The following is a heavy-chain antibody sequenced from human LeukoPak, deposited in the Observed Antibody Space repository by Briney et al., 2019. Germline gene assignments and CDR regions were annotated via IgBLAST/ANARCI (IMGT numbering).Heavy chain of an antibody. V-gene: IGHV4-59*01. CDR2: IYYSGST. J-gene: IGHJ6*02. CDR3: ARAGPAYHYSGYDYLYYYYYGMDV. Sequence: SETLSLTCTVSGGSISSYYWSWIRQPPGKGLEWIGYIYYSGSTKYNRSLRSRVTISVDTSKNQFSLKLSSVTAADTAVYYCARAGPAYHYSGYDYLYYYYYGMDVWGQGTTVTVSS. CDR1: GGSISSYY. D-gene: IGHD5-12*01.